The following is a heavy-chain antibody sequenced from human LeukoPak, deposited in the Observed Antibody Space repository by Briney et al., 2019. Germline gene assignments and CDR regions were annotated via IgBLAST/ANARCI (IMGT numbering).Heavy chain of an antibody. Sequence: ASVKVSCKASGYTFTYRYLHWVRQAPGQALEWMGWITPFNGNTNYAQKFQDRVTITRDRSMSTAYMELSSLRSEDTAVYYCARESQEGAFDYWGQGTLVTVSS. CDR2: ITPFNGNT. J-gene: IGHJ4*02. CDR3: ARESQEGAFDY. CDR1: GYTFTYRY. V-gene: IGHV1-45*02.